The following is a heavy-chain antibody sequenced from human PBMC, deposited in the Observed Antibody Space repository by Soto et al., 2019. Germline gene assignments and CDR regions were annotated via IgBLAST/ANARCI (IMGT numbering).Heavy chain of an antibody. D-gene: IGHD2-8*01. CDR3: AKGHTDENGHYSYYGMDV. CDR1: GVTVSTSA. CDR2: ISASGRST. V-gene: IGHV3-23*01. J-gene: IGHJ6*02. Sequence: LRLSCAASGVTVSTSAMNWVRQAPGKGLEWVSLISASGRSTDYADSVKGRFTISRDNSKSTLYLQVNSLRADDTAVYYCAKGHTDENGHYSYYGMDVWGQGTTVTVSS.